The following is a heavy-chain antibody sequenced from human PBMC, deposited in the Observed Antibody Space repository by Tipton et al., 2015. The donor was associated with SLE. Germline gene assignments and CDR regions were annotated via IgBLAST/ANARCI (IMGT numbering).Heavy chain of an antibody. Sequence: TLSLTCTVSGGSISRGPYHWGWIRQTPGKGLEWIGYIYTSGSTMYDPSFKSRVTISVDTSKNQFSLELNSVTAADTAVYYCARGGASSKWFDTWGQGTLVTVSS. CDR1: GGSISRGPYH. CDR3: ARGGASSKWFDT. V-gene: IGHV4-61*09. J-gene: IGHJ5*02. CDR2: IYTSGST. D-gene: IGHD6-6*01.